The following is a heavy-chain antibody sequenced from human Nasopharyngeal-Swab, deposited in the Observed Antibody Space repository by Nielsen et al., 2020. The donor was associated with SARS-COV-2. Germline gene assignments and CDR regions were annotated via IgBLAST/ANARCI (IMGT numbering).Heavy chain of an antibody. Sequence: SETLSLTCTVSGGSISSSSYYWGWIRQPPGKGLEWIGSIYYSGSTYYNPSLKSRVTISVDTSKNQFSLKLSSVTAADTAVYYCARRAVLRYPWPTKMGNAFDIWGQGTMVTVSS. CDR3: ARRAVLRYPWPTKMGNAFDI. D-gene: IGHD3-9*01. J-gene: IGHJ3*02. CDR2: IYYSGST. CDR1: GGSISSSSYY. V-gene: IGHV4-39*01.